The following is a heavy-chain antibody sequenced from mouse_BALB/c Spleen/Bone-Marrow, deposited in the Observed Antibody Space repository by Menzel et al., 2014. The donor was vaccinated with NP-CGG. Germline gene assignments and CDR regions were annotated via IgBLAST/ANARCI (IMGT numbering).Heavy chain of an antibody. Sequence: EVKLVESGAELVKPGASVKLSCTASGFNIKDTYMHWVKQRPEQGLEWIGRIDPANGNTKYDPKFQGKATITADTSSNTAYLQLSSLTSEDTAVYYCARVRLLRIRGLGYWGQSTTLTVSS. CDR3: ARVRLLRIRGLGY. D-gene: IGHD1-1*01. J-gene: IGHJ2*01. CDR2: IDPANGNT. CDR1: GFNIKDTY. V-gene: IGHV14-3*02.